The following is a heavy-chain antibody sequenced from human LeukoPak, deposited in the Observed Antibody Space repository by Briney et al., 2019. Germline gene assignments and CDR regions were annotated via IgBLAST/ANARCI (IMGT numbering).Heavy chain of an antibody. D-gene: IGHD6-13*01. CDR3: AKHKQLVNPYYYYHMDV. V-gene: IGHV3-23*01. CDR1: GFTFSSYA. J-gene: IGHJ6*03. CDR2: ISGSGGST. Sequence: GGTLRLSCAASGFTFSSYAMSWVRQAPGKGLEWVSAISGSGGSTYYADSVKGRFTISRDNSKNTLYLQMNSLRAEDTAVYYCAKHKQLVNPYYYYHMDVWGKGTTVTVSS.